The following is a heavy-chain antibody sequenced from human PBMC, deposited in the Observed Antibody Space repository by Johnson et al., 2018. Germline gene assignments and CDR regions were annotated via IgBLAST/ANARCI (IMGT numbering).Heavy chain of an antibody. CDR1: GFTFDDYA. J-gene: IGHJ5*02. V-gene: IGHV3-9*01. CDR3: AKYISSSNWYWFDP. Sequence: VQLVQSGGGLVQPGRSLRLSCAASGFTFDDYAMHWVRQPPGKGLEWVSGISWNSGTIGYADSVKGRFTISRDNAKNSLYLQMNSLRAEDTALYYCAKYISSSNWYWFDPWGQGTLVTVSS. CDR2: ISWNSGTI. D-gene: IGHD6-13*01.